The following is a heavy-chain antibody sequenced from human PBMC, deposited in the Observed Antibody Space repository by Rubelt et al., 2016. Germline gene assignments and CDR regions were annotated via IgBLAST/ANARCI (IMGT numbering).Heavy chain of an antibody. CDR2: IKQDGSQK. CDR1: GFTFSNYS. CDR3: ARGSYGNGGDY. V-gene: IGHV3-7*01. J-gene: IGHJ4*02. Sequence: VQLVESGGDLGQPGGSLRLSCAASGFTFSNYSMNWVRQAPGKGLEWVANIKQDGSQKDCVDSVKGRFTISRDNTENSLYLQMNSLRAEDTAGYYCARGSYGNGGDYWGQGTLVTVSS. D-gene: IGHD3-16*01.